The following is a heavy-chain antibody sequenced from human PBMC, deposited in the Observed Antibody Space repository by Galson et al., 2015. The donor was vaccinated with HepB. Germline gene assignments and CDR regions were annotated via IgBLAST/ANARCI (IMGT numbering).Heavy chain of an antibody. CDR2: ISSSSSTI. CDR1: GFTFSSYS. CDR3: SVGAPSRGIVGAPSRKIFDY. V-gene: IGHV3-48*01. J-gene: IGHJ4*02. D-gene: IGHD1-26*01. Sequence: LRLSCAASGFTFSSYSMNWVRQAPGKGLEWVSYISSSSSTIYYADSVKGRFTISRDNAKNSLYLQMNSLRAEDTAVYYCSVGAPSRGIVGAPSRKIFDYWGQGTLVTVSS.